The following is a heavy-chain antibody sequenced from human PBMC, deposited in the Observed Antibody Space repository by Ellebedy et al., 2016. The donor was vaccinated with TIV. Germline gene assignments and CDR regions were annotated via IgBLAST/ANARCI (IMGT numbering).Heavy chain of an antibody. CDR2: INSDGSST. J-gene: IGHJ4*02. CDR3: ATERSGSYYNY. D-gene: IGHD1-26*01. Sequence: PGGSLRLSCEASGIIFSSYWMHWVRQAPGKGLLWVSRINSDGSSTTYADSVKGRFTISRDNAKNTVYLQMNSLRLEDMAVYYCATERSGSYYNYWGQGTLVTVSS. CDR1: GIIFSSYW. V-gene: IGHV3-74*03.